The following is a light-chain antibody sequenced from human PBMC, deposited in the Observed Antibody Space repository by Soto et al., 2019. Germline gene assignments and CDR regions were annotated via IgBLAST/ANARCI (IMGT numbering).Light chain of an antibody. CDR3: QQSYSSPYT. J-gene: IGKJ2*01. CDR1: QSISSY. V-gene: IGKV1-39*01. Sequence: DIQMTQSPSSLSASVGDRVTLTCRASQSISSYLNWYQQKPGKAPNLLIYAASNLQSGVPSRFSGSGSGTDFTLTISNLQPEDCATYYCQQSYSSPYTFGQGTQLQI. CDR2: AAS.